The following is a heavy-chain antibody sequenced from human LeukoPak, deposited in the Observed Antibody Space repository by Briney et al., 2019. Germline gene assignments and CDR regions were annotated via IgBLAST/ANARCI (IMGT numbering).Heavy chain of an antibody. CDR2: IRGKAYGPAT. D-gene: IGHD3-16*01. CDR3: IRLGAYWYFDL. Sequence: GGSLRLSCATSGSTFGDYAMSWVRQAPGKGLEWVTFIRGKAYGPATEYAASVKGRFTISRDDSKSIAYLQMNSLKTEDTAVYYCIRLGAYWYFDLWGRGTLVTVSS. V-gene: IGHV3-49*04. J-gene: IGHJ2*01. CDR1: GSTFGDYA.